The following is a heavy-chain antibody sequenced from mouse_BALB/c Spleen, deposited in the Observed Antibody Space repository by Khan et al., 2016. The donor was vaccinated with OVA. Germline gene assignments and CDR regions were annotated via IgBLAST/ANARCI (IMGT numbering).Heavy chain of an antibody. Sequence: QIQLVQSGPELKKPGETVKISCKASGYIFTNYGMNWVKQAPGQGLKWMGWINTYTGEPTYADDFRGRFAFSLETSTSTAYLQINNLKNEDSAPYFCARGAFYYGSGKSAWFAYWGQGTLVTVSA. CDR3: ARGAFYYGSGKSAWFAY. CDR1: GYIFTNYG. CDR2: INTYTGEP. D-gene: IGHD1-1*01. V-gene: IGHV9-3-1*01. J-gene: IGHJ3*01.